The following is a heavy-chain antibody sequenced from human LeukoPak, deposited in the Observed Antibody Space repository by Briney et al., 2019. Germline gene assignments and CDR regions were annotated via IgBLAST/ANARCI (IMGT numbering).Heavy chain of an antibody. CDR2: ISSSGSTI. CDR3: AKSQEMATITGYFDY. CDR1: GFTFSDYY. J-gene: IGHJ4*02. V-gene: IGHV3-11*01. Sequence: PGGSLRLSCAASGFTFSDYYMSWIRQAPGKGLEWVSYISSSGSTIYYADSVKGRFTISRDNARNSLYLQMNSLRAEDMALYYCAKSQEMATITGYFDYWGQGTLVTVSS. D-gene: IGHD5-24*01.